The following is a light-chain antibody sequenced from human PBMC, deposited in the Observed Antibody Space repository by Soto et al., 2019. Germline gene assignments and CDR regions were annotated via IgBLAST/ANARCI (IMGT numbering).Light chain of an antibody. CDR2: DVS. CDR1: SSDVGGYNY. J-gene: IGLJ1*01. CDR3: SSYTSSYTQV. Sequence: QSALTQPRSVSGSPGQSVTISCTGTSSDVGGYNYVSWYQQHPGKAPKLMIYDVSKRPSGVPDRFSGSKSGNTASLTISGLQAEDEAAYYCSSYTSSYTQVFGTGTKLTVL. V-gene: IGLV2-11*01.